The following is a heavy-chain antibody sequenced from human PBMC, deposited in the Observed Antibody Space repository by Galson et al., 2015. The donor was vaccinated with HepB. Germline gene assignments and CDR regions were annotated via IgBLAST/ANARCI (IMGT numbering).Heavy chain of an antibody. J-gene: IGHJ6*02. V-gene: IGHV3-23*01. CDR1: GFTFSSYA. D-gene: IGHD3-10*01. Sequence: SLRLSCAASGFTFSSYAMSWVRQAPGKGLEWVSAISGSGGSTYYADSVKGRFTISRDNSKNTLYLQMNSLRAEDTAVYYCATSTMVRGVIMVGYYYYGMDDWGQGTTVTVSS. CDR3: ATSTMVRGVIMVGYYYYGMDD. CDR2: ISGSGGST.